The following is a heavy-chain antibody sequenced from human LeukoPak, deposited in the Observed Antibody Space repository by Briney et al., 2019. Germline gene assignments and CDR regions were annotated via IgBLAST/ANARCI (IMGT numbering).Heavy chain of an antibody. D-gene: IGHD5-18*01. V-gene: IGHV5-51*01. CDR1: GYIFTSYW. J-gene: IGHJ4*02. Sequence: GGSLQISCKGSGYIFTSYWIGGGRQLPGKGLERRGIIYPGDSDTNYSPSFQGHVTISADKSISTAYLQWSSLKASDTAMYYCARLDVDTAMVIDYWGQGTLVTVSS. CDR3: ARLDVDTAMVIDY. CDR2: IYPGDSDT.